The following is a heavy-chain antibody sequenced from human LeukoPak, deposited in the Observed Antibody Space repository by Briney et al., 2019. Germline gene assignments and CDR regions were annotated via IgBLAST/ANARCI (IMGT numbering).Heavy chain of an antibody. CDR2: INPNSGGT. D-gene: IGHD3-10*01. CDR3: ARKEGDYYGSGSYYGY. J-gene: IGHJ4*02. CDR1: GHTFTGYY. V-gene: IGHV1-2*06. Sequence: GASVKVSCKASGHTFTGYYMHWVRQAPGQGLEWMGRINPNSGGTNYARKFQGRVTMTRDTSISTAYMELSRLGSDDTAVYYCARKEGDYYGSGSYYGYWGQGTLVTVSS.